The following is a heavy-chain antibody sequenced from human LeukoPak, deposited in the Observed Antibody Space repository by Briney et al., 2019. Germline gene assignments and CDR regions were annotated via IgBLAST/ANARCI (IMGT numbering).Heavy chain of an antibody. CDR1: GFTVSSSY. Sequence: PGGSLRLSCAASGFTVSSSYMSWVRQAPGKGLEWVSVMYSGGATYYASSVKGGFTISRDYSENTLSLQMNSLGTEDTAVYYCTRSVHDTSGYADWGQGTLVTVSS. V-gene: IGHV3-66*02. CDR3: TRSVHDTSGYAD. J-gene: IGHJ1*01. CDR2: MYSGGAT. D-gene: IGHD3-22*01.